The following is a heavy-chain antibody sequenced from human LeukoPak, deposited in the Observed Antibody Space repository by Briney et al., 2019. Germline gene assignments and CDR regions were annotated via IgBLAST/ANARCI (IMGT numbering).Heavy chain of an antibody. CDR2: IYYSGST. V-gene: IGHV4-39*07. CDR3: ARLLRDFWSGYYPDY. Sequence: SETLSLTCTVSGGSISSSSYYWGWIRQPPGKGMEWIGSIYYSGSTYYNPSLKSRVTISVDTSKNQFSLKLSSVTAADTAVYYCARLLRDFWSGYYPDYWGQGTLVTVSS. CDR1: GGSISSSSYY. D-gene: IGHD3-3*01. J-gene: IGHJ4*02.